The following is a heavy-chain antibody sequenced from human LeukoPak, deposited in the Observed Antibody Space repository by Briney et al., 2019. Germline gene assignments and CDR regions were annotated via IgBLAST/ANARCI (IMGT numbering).Heavy chain of an antibody. D-gene: IGHD5-18*01. Sequence: ASVSVSCKASGGTFSSYAISWVRQAPGQGLEWMGGIIPIFGTANYAQKFQGRVTITADESTSTAYMELSSLRSENTAVYYCARGLLQRGYSYGSRSYYFDYWGQGTLVTVSS. J-gene: IGHJ4*02. CDR2: IIPIFGTA. V-gene: IGHV1-69*01. CDR1: GGTFSSYA. CDR3: ARGLLQRGYSYGSRSYYFDY.